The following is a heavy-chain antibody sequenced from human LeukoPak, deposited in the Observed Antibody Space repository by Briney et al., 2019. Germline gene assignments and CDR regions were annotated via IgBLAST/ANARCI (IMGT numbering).Heavy chain of an antibody. D-gene: IGHD5-24*01. CDR1: GFTLSSYW. CDR2: INSDGSST. V-gene: IGHV3-74*01. J-gene: IGHJ4*02. CDR3: ARRIQGMAPYYFDY. Sequence: GGSLRLSCVASGFTLSSYWMHWVRQAPGKGLVWVSRINSDGSSTSYADSVKGRFTISRDNAKNTLYLQMNSLRAEDTAVYYCARRIQGMAPYYFDYWGQGTLVTVSS.